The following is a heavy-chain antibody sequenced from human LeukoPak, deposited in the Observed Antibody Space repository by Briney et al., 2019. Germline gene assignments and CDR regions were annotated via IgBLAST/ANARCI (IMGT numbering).Heavy chain of an antibody. V-gene: IGHV4-31*03. CDR1: GGSISSGGYY. J-gene: IGHJ6*02. CDR3: ARGLEIGPGYYYGMDV. CDR2: IYYSGST. D-gene: IGHD3-22*01. Sequence: SQTLSLTCTVSGGSISSGGYYWSWIRQHPGKGLEWIGYIYYSGSTYYNPSLKSRVTISVDTSKNQFSLKLSSVTAADTAVYYCARGLEIGPGYYYGMDVWGQGTTVTVSS.